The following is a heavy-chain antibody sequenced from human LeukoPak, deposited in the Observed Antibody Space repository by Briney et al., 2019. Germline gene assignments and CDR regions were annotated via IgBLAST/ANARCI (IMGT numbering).Heavy chain of an antibody. CDR3: AKGRHTKSWDGNWFAP. J-gene: IGHJ5*02. Sequence: PGGSLRLSCGASGFSFSTFAMHWVRQTPDKGLEWVAVISSDGSKEIYADSVKGRFTISRDNSKNTLYLRMNNLTPEDTAVYYCAKGRHTKSWDGNWFAPWGQGTLVTVSS. D-gene: IGHD1-26*01. CDR1: GFSFSTFA. V-gene: IGHV3-30*18. CDR2: ISSDGSKE.